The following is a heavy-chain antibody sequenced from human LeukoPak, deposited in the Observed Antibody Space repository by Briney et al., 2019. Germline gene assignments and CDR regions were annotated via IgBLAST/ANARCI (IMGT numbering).Heavy chain of an antibody. D-gene: IGHD5-18*01. Sequence: PGGSLRLSCAASGFTFSSYSMTWVRQAPGKGLEWASSISSSSSYIYYADSVKGRFTISRDNAKNSLYLQMNSLRDEDTAVYYCAREDTAMVINPMDVWGKGTTVTVSS. CDR1: GFTFSSYS. J-gene: IGHJ6*03. V-gene: IGHV3-21*01. CDR3: AREDTAMVINPMDV. CDR2: ISSSSSYI.